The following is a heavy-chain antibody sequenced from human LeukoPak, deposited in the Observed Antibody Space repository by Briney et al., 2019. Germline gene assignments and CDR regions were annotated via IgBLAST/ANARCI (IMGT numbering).Heavy chain of an antibody. CDR3: AKAPGYSSRYFDY. V-gene: IGHV3-23*01. CDR1: GFTFSSYA. Sequence: GGSLRLSCAASGFTFSSYAMSWVRQAPGKGLEWVSAISGSGGSTYYADSVKGRFTISRDNSKNALYLQMNSLSAEDTAVYYCAKAPGYSSRYFDYWGQGTLVTVSS. CDR2: ISGSGGST. D-gene: IGHD6-13*01. J-gene: IGHJ4*02.